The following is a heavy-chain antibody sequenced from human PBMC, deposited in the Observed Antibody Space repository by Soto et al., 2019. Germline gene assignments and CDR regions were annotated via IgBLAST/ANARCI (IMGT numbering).Heavy chain of an antibody. CDR2: IYYSGST. J-gene: IGHJ6*02. Sequence: LETLSLTCTVSGGSISSYYWSWIRQPPGKGLEWIGYIYYSGSTNYNPSLKSRVTISVDTSKNQFSLKLSSVTAADTAVYYCAREEGIAAAGNYYYYGMDVWGQGTTVTVSS. CDR1: GGSISSYY. D-gene: IGHD6-13*01. CDR3: AREEGIAAAGNYYYYGMDV. V-gene: IGHV4-59*01.